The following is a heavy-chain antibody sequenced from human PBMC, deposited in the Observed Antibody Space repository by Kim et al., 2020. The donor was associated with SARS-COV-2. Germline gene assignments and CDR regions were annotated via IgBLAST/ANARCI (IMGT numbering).Heavy chain of an antibody. CDR3: ARDSEGHSSGYYVGSGMDV. CDR2: IYSGGST. CDR1: GFTVSSNY. V-gene: IGHV3-53*01. D-gene: IGHD3-22*01. J-gene: IGHJ6*02. Sequence: GGSLRLSCAASGFTVSSNYMSWVRQAPGKGLEWVSVIYSGGSTYYADSVKGRFTISRDNSKNTLDLQMNSLRAEDTAVYYCARDSEGHSSGYYVGSGMDVWGQGTTVTVSS.